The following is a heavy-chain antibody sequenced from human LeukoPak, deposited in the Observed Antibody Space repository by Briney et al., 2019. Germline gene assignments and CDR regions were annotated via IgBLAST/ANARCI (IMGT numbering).Heavy chain of an antibody. Sequence: ASVKVSCKASGYTFTGYYMHWVRQAPGQGLEWMGWINPNSGGTNYAQKFQGRVTMTRDTSISTAYMELSRLRSDDTAVYYCARDVSYDSSAIGYWGQGTLVTVSS. CDR2: INPNSGGT. CDR3: ARDVSYDSSAIGY. D-gene: IGHD3-22*01. J-gene: IGHJ4*02. CDR1: GYTFTGYY. V-gene: IGHV1-2*02.